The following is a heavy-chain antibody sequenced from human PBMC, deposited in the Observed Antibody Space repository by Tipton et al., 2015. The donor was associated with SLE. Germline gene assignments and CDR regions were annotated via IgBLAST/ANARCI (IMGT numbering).Heavy chain of an antibody. J-gene: IGHJ4*02. Sequence: TLSLTCAVYGGSFSGYYWSWIRQPPGKGLEWIGEINHSGSTNYNPSLKSRVTISVDTSKNQFSLKLSSVTAADTAVYYCARGVGYCSSTSCYAQNYWGQGTLVTVSS. CDR3: ARGVGYCSSTSCYAQNY. V-gene: IGHV4-34*01. CDR1: GGSFSGYY. D-gene: IGHD2-2*01. CDR2: INHSGST.